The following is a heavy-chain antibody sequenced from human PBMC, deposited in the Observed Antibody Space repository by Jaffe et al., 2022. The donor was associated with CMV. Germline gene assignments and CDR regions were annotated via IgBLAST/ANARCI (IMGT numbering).Heavy chain of an antibody. CDR1: GFTFRRYE. CDR2: ISTGGSTI. D-gene: IGHD3-3*02. J-gene: IGHJ4*02. Sequence: EVQLVESGGGLVQPGGSLRLSCVASGFTFRRYEMNWVRQAPGKGLEWVSYISTGGSTIKYADSVKGRFTISIDNAKNSMYLQMNSLRAEDTAVYYCARVHEGISSSALDYWGQGTLVTVSS. V-gene: IGHV3-48*03. CDR3: ARVHEGISSSALDY.